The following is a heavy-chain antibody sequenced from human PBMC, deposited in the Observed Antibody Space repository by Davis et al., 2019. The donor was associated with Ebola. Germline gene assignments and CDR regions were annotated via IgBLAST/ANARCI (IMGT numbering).Heavy chain of an antibody. CDR3: AKDRIYSGSYYDAFDI. V-gene: IGHV3-23*01. CDR1: GFTFSSYA. CDR2: ISGSGGST. Sequence: GESLKISCAASGFTFSSYAMSWVRQAPGKGLEWVSAISGSGGSTYYADSVKGRFTISRDNSKNTLYLQMNSLRAEDTAVYYCAKDRIYSGSYYDAFDIWGQGTMVTVSS. J-gene: IGHJ3*02. D-gene: IGHD1-26*01.